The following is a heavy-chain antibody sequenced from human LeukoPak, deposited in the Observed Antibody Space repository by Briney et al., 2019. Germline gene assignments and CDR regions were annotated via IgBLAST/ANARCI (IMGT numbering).Heavy chain of an antibody. CDR3: ARVRRLRGGYYYYYGMDV. J-gene: IGHJ6*02. CDR2: IYYSGST. D-gene: IGHD3-3*01. CDR1: GGSISSSSYY. Sequence: SETLSLTCTVSGGSISSSSYYWGWIRQPPGTGLEWIGSIYYSGSTYYNPSLKSRVTISVDTSKNQFSLKLSSVTAAGTAVYYCARVRRLRGGYYYYYGMDVWGQGTTVTVSS. V-gene: IGHV4-39*07.